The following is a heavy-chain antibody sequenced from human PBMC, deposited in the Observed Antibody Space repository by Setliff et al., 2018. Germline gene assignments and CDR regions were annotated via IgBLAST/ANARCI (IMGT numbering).Heavy chain of an antibody. CDR3: AGGSGWLITN. Sequence: ASVRLSCAASGFTFSSYWMNWVRQAPGKGLEWVANIKQDGTGMYYLDSVKGRFTISRDNEKNSLFLLMNSLRAEDTAVYYCAGGSGWLITNWGQGTQVTVSS. J-gene: IGHJ4*02. CDR2: IKQDGTGM. CDR1: GFTFSSYW. D-gene: IGHD5-12*01. V-gene: IGHV3-7*03.